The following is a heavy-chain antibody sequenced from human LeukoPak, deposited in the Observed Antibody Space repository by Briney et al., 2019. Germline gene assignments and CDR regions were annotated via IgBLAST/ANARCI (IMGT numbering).Heavy chain of an antibody. CDR1: GFTFSSYS. CDR3: AKSKQWLVPSNY. V-gene: IGHV3-23*01. CDR2: ISGSGGST. J-gene: IGHJ4*02. D-gene: IGHD6-19*01. Sequence: GGSLRLSYAASGFTFSSYSMSWVRQAPGKGLEWVSAISGSGGSTYYADSVKGRFTISRDNSKNTLYLQMNSLRAEDTAVYYCAKSKQWLVPSNYWGQGTLVTVSS.